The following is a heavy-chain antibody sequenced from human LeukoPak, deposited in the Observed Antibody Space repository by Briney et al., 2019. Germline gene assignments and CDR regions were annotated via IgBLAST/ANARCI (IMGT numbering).Heavy chain of an antibody. D-gene: IGHD1-26*01. CDR2: ISGSGDST. CDR1: GFTFSTYG. J-gene: IGHJ4*02. V-gene: IGHV3-23*01. CDR3: ARDLSVGSKPDLGFDY. Sequence: GGSLRLSCAASGFTFSTYGMSWVRQAPGKGLEWVSAISGSGDSTYYADSVKGRFTISRDNSKNTLSLQMNSLRAEDTAVYYCARDLSVGSKPDLGFDYWGQGTLVTVSS.